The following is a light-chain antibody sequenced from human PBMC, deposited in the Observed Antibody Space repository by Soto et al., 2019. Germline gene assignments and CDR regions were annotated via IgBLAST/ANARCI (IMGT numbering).Light chain of an antibody. V-gene: IGKV3D-15*01. CDR3: QQYNNWPPT. CDR1: QSVRNF. CDR2: NVS. J-gene: IGKJ5*01. Sequence: EIVMTQSPATLSVSPGERATLSCRASQSVRNFLGWYQQKPGQAPRILIYNVSTTDTGIPDRISGSGSGTECTRTISSLQSEDLEVDYCQQYNNWPPTFGRGTRLEIK.